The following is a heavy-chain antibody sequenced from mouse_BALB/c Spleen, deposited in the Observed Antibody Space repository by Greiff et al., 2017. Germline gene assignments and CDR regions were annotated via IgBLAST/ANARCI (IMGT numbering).Heavy chain of an antibody. J-gene: IGHJ1*01. CDR2: ISSGGSYT. D-gene: IGHD1-1*01. Sequence: EVKLVESGGGLVKPGGSLKLSCAASGFTFSSYAMSWVRQSPEKRLEWVAEISSGGSYTYYPDTVTGRFTISRDNAKNTLYLEMSSLRSEDTAMYYCAREGYYGSSHWYFDVWGAGTTVTVSS. V-gene: IGHV5-9-4*01. CDR1: GFTFSSYA. CDR3: AREGYYGSSHWYFDV.